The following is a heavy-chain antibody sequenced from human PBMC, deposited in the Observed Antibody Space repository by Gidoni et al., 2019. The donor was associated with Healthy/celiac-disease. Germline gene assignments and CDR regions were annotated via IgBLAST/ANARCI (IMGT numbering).Heavy chain of an antibody. CDR3: ARGDSSGWFDY. J-gene: IGHJ4*02. D-gene: IGHD6-19*01. CDR2: IRSSMSYI. Sequence: EVQLVESGVGLVKPGGSLRLSCAASGFTFISYSMNWVRQAPGKGLEWVSSIRSSMSYIYHGGSGKGRFTISRDNAKNSLYLQMNSLRAEDTAVYYCARGDSSGWFDYWGQGTLVTVSS. CDR1: GFTFISYS. V-gene: IGHV3-21*01.